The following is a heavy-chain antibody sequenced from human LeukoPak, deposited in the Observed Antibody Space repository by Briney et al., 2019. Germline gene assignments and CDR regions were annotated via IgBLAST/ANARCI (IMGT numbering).Heavy chain of an antibody. CDR3: VGPRDQLLNAFDI. V-gene: IGHV1-69*05. J-gene: IGHJ3*02. D-gene: IGHD2-2*01. CDR1: GGTFSSYA. Sequence: ASVKVSCKASGGTFSSYAISWVRQAPGQGLEWMGRIIPIFCTANYAQKFQGRVTITTDESTSTAYMELSSLRSEDTAVYYCVGPRDQLLNAFDIWGQGTMVTVS. CDR2: IIPIFCTA.